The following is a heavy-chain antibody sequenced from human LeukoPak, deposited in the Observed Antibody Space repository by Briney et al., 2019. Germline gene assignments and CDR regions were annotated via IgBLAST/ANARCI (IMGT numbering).Heavy chain of an antibody. CDR3: ATSAGSGSSYYMDV. CDR1: GYTFTSYY. J-gene: IGHJ6*03. Sequence: ASVKVSCKASGYTFTSYYMHWVRQAPGQGLEWMGWINPNSGGTIYAQKFQGRVTMTEDTSTDTAYMELSSLRSEDTAVYYCATSAGSGSSYYMDVWGKGTTVTVSS. V-gene: IGHV1-2*02. D-gene: IGHD3-10*01. CDR2: INPNSGGT.